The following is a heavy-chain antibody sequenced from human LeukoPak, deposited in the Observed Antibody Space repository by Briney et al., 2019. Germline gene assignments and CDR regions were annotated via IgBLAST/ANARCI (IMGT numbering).Heavy chain of an antibody. V-gene: IGHV3-20*04. Sequence: GGSLRLSCAASGFTFDDYGMSWVRQAPGKGLEWVSGINWNGGSTGYADSVKGRFTISRDNAKNSLYLQMNSLRAEDTAVYYCARDHDSGSYSPSASYWGQGTLVTVSS. D-gene: IGHD1-26*01. CDR2: INWNGGST. CDR3: ARDHDSGSYSPSASY. CDR1: GFTFDDYG. J-gene: IGHJ4*02.